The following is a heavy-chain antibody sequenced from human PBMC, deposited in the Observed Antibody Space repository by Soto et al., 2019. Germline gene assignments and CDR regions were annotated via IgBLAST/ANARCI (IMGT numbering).Heavy chain of an antibody. CDR3: ARTPLRYCSSTSCNGGDY. CDR1: GGSFSGYY. CDR2: INHSGST. Sequence: QVQLQQWGAGLLKPSETLSLTCAVYGGSFSGYYWSWIRQPPGKGLEWIGEINHSGSTNYNPSLKSRVTISVDTSKNQFSLKLSYVTAADTAVYYCARTPLRYCSSTSCNGGDYWGQGTLVTVSS. V-gene: IGHV4-34*01. J-gene: IGHJ4*02. D-gene: IGHD2-2*01.